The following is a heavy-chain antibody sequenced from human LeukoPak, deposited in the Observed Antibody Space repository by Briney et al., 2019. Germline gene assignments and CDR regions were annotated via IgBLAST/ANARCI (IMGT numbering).Heavy chain of an antibody. V-gene: IGHV1-46*01. CDR1: GYTFSNYC. CDR2: LNPTYDIP. CDR3: AKDPRNILTGDYDDFDI. Sequence: ASVKVSCKASGYTFSNYCMHWVRQAPGQGLEWMGILNPTYDIPIYTQTFEGRVTMTRDMSTSTVYMELTTLTSDDTAVYFCAKDPRNILTGDYDDFDIWGQGTMVIVSS. D-gene: IGHD3-9*01. J-gene: IGHJ3*02.